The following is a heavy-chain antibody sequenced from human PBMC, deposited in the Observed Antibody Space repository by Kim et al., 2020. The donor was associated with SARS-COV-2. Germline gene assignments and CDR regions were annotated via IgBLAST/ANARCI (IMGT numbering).Heavy chain of an antibody. Sequence: SETLSLTCTVSGGSISSGGYYWSWIRQHPGKGLEWIGYIYYSGSTYYNPSLKSRVTISVDTSKNQFSLKLSSVTAADTAVYYCARDLGCSSTSCYPNWFDPWGQGTLVTVSS. CDR2: IYYSGST. CDR1: GGSISSGGYY. D-gene: IGHD2-2*01. CDR3: ARDLGCSSTSCYPNWFDP. V-gene: IGHV4-31*03. J-gene: IGHJ5*02.